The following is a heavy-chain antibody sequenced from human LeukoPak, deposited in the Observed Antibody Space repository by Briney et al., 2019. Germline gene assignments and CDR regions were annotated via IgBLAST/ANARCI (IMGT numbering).Heavy chain of an antibody. Sequence: GGCLRLTCAASGFTFSSYAMSWVRQAPGKGLEWVSAISGSGGSTYYADSVKGRFTTSRDNPKNTLYLQMNSLRAEDTAVYYCAKATGGYFDYWGQGTLVTVSS. J-gene: IGHJ4*02. V-gene: IGHV3-23*01. D-gene: IGHD4-17*01. CDR1: GFTFSSYA. CDR3: AKATGGYFDY. CDR2: ISGSGGST.